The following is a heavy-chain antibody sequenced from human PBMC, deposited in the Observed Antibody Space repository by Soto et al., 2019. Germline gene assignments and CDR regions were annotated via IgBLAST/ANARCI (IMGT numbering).Heavy chain of an antibody. CDR1: GGSISSYY. V-gene: IGHV4-59*01. CDR3: ARDQPHLSTVTTWNYFDH. D-gene: IGHD4-17*01. Sequence: KSSETLSLTCTVSGGSISSYYWSWSRQPPRKGLGWVGNMYYSGSTNHTPSLKSRVTISVDTSKNQFSLELSSVTAADTAVYYCARDQPHLSTVTTWNYFDHGGQGTLVTASS. CDR2: MYYSGST. J-gene: IGHJ4*02.